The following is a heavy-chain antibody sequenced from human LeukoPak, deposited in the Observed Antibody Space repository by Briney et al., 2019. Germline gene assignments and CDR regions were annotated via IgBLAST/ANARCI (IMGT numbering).Heavy chain of an antibody. D-gene: IGHD3-10*01. Sequence: KPSETLSLXCAVSGYSISSGYYWGWIRQPPGKGLEWIGSIYHSGSTYYNPSLKSRVTISVDTSENQFSLKLSSVTAADTAVYYCATTLGTMVRGVIKGLGYWGQGTLVTVSS. V-gene: IGHV4-38-2*01. CDR3: ATTLGTMVRGVIKGLGY. CDR2: IYHSGST. CDR1: GYSISSGYY. J-gene: IGHJ4*02.